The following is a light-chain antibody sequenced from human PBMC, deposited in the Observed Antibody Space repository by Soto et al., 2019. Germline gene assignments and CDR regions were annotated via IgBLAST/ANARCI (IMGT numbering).Light chain of an antibody. V-gene: IGLV6-57*02. Sequence: LTQPHSVSESPGKTVTISCTGTSGSIASNYVQWYQQRPGSAPTTVIYEDNQRPSGVPDRFSGSIDYSSNSASLTISGLETEDEADYYCQSSDSSNVVFGGGTQLTVL. CDR2: EDN. CDR3: QSSDSSNVV. CDR1: SGSIASNY. J-gene: IGLJ2*01.